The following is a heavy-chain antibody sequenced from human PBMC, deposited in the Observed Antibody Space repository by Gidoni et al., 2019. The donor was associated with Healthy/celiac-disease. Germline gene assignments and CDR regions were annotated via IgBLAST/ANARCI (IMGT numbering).Heavy chain of an antibody. D-gene: IGHD6-6*01. CDR1: GFPFSSYD. Sequence: EVQLVESGGGLVQPGGSLRLPCSASGFPFSSYDMHWVLQATGKGLEWVSAIDTAGDPYDPGSGKGRFTISRENAKNSLYLQMNSLRAGDTAVYYCARGNREYSSILGDGMDVWGQGTTVTVSS. V-gene: IGHV3-13*05. J-gene: IGHJ6*02. CDR2: IDTAGDP. CDR3: ARGNREYSSILGDGMDV.